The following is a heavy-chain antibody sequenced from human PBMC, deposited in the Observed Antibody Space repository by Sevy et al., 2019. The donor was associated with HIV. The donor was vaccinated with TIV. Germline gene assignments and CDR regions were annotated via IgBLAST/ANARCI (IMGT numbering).Heavy chain of an antibody. CDR3: TRESGSDLYLDF. V-gene: IGHV3-33*01. J-gene: IGHJ4*02. D-gene: IGHD2-21*02. CDR1: GFTFGSYG. Sequence: GGSLRLSCAASGFTFGSYGMHWVRQAPGKGLEWVAVIGVDGSNQYYGDSVKGRFIISRDNSKNTVYLHMNSLRVDDTVFYYGTRESGSDLYLDFWGQGTLVTVSS. CDR2: IGVDGSNQ.